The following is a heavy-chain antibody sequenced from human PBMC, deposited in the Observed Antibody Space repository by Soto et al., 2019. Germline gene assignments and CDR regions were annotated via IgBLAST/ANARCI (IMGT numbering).Heavy chain of an antibody. D-gene: IGHD6-19*01. CDR2: IRNKANSYIT. CDR3: ARDVYSSGWYFDS. J-gene: IGHJ4*02. CDR1: GFTFSDHY. V-gene: IGHV3-72*01. Sequence: EVQMVESGGGLVQPGGSLRLSCAASGFTFSDHYMDWVRQAPGKGLEWVGRIRNKANSYITEYAASVKGRFTISRDDSKNSLYLQMNSLKTEDTAVYYCARDVYSSGWYFDSWGQGTLVTVSS.